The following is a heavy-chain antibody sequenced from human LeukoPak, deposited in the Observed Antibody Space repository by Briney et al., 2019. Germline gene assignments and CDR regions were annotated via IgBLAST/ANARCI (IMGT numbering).Heavy chain of an antibody. Sequence: SETLSLTCTVSGSSINSGGFYWTWIRQYPGKGLEWIGYIYYSGSTYYNPSLKSRVTISVDTSKNQFSLKLSSVTAADTAVYYCARDGRENWFDPWGQGTLVTVSS. CDR3: ARDGRENWFDP. V-gene: IGHV4-31*03. CDR1: GSSINSGGFY. CDR2: IYYSGST. D-gene: IGHD5-24*01. J-gene: IGHJ5*02.